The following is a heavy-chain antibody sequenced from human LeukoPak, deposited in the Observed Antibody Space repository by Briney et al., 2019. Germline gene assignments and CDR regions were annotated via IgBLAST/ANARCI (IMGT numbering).Heavy chain of an antibody. CDR3: AKLSLFSIAARPNYFDY. Sequence: GGSLRLSCAASGFTFSSYAMSWVRQAPGKGLEWVSAISGSGGSTYYADSVKGRFTISRDNSKNTLYLQMNSLRAEDTAVYYCAKLSLFSIAARPNYFDYWGQGTLVTVPS. CDR2: ISGSGGST. J-gene: IGHJ4*02. V-gene: IGHV3-23*01. D-gene: IGHD6-6*01. CDR1: GFTFSSYA.